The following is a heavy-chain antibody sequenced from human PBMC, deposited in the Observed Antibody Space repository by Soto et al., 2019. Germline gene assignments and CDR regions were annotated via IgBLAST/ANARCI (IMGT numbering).Heavy chain of an antibody. D-gene: IGHD2-21*02. J-gene: IGHJ6*02. CDR3: AREDDGGDRDYYGLDV. Sequence: PSETLSLTCTVSGGSISTDHYHWTWIRQTPGKGLEWIGYIHYSGSIHFNPSLQSRVSMSVETSKKLFSLKLRSVTAADTAVYFCAREDDGGDRDYYGLDVWGQGTTVTVSS. V-gene: IGHV4-30-4*01. CDR1: GGSISTDHYH. CDR2: IHYSGSI.